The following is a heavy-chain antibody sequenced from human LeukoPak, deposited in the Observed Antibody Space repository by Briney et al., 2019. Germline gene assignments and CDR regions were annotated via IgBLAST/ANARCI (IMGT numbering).Heavy chain of an antibody. D-gene: IGHD2-2*01. Sequence: ASVKVSCKASGYTFTSYGISWVRQAPGQGLEWMGWINTNTGNPTYAQGFTGRFVFSLDTSVSTAYLQISSLKAEDTAVYYCARGGFLVVPAAMTWFDPWGQGTLVTVSS. CDR1: GYTFTSYG. CDR3: ARGGFLVVPAAMTWFDP. V-gene: IGHV7-4-1*02. J-gene: IGHJ5*02. CDR2: INTNTGNP.